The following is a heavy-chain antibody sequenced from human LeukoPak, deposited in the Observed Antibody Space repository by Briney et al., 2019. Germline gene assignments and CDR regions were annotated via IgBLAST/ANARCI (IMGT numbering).Heavy chain of an antibody. CDR3: AKDEKWLRLTGITDY. D-gene: IGHD5-12*01. J-gene: IGHJ4*02. CDR2: ISGSGGST. V-gene: IGHV3-23*01. Sequence: GGSLRLSCAASGFTFSSYAMNWVRQAPGKGLEWVSAISGSGGSTYYADSVKGRFTISRDNSKNTLYLQMNSLRAEDTAVYYCAKDEKWLRLTGITDYWGQGTLVTVSS. CDR1: GFTFSSYA.